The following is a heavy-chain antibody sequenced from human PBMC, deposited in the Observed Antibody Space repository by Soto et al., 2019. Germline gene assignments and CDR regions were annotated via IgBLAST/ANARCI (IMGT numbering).Heavy chain of an antibody. CDR3: ARGSGNDYHRQPTPCDY. J-gene: IGHJ4*02. Sequence: QVQLVESGGGVVQPGRSLRLSCAASGFTFSSYGMHWVRQAPGKGLEWVAVIWYDGSNKYYADSVKGRFTISRDNSKNPRYLQMNSLRAEDTAVYYCARGSGNDYHRQPTPCDYWGQGTLVTVSS. D-gene: IGHD3-3*01. CDR1: GFTFSSYG. V-gene: IGHV3-33*01. CDR2: IWYDGSNK.